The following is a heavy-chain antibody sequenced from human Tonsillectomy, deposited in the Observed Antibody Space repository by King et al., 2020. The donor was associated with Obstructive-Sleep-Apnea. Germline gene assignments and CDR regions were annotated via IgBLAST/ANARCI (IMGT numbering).Heavy chain of an antibody. V-gene: IGHV3-21*01. CDR3: ATYYNDGNGYHDS. J-gene: IGHJ4*02. Sequence: EVQLVESGGGLLKPGESLRLSCAASGFSFSSYDMNWVRQAPGKGLEWVSSISSTSSFIYYSDSLKGRFTISRDNAKNSLYLQMNSLRAEDTAVYYCATYYNDGNGYHDSWGQGTLVTVSS. D-gene: IGHD3-22*01. CDR2: ISSTSSFI. CDR1: GFSFSSYD.